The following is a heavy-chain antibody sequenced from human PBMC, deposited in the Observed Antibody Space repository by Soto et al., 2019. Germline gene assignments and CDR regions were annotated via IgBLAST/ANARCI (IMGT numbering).Heavy chain of an antibody. J-gene: IGHJ4*02. Sequence: QVQLVQSGAEVKKPGSSVKVSCKASGGTFSSYTISWVRQAPGQGLEWMGRLIPILGIANYAQKFQGRVTITADKSTSTAYMELSSLRSEDTAVYYCASANIHTEVDYWGQGTLVTVSS. V-gene: IGHV1-69*02. CDR1: GGTFSSYT. CDR3: ASANIHTEVDY. CDR2: LIPILGIA.